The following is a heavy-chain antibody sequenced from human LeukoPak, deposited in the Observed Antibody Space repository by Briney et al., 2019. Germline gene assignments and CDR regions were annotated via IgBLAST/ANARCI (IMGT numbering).Heavy chain of an antibody. CDR3: AKSPVVTATYFDY. J-gene: IGHJ4*02. Sequence: PGGSLRLSCAASGFTFSSYGMHWVRQAPGKGLEWVALIRYDGSNGYYADSVKGRFTISRDNSKNMLYLQMNSLRAEDTAVYYCAKSPVVTATYFDYWGQGTLVTVSS. CDR2: IRYDGSNG. D-gene: IGHD2-21*02. V-gene: IGHV3-30*02. CDR1: GFTFSSYG.